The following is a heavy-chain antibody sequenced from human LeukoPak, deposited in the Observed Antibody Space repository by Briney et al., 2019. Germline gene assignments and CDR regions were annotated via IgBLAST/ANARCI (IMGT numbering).Heavy chain of an antibody. CDR2: IKSDGSST. Sequence: GGSLRLSCAASGFTFDDYTMHWVRQAPGKGLVWVSRIKSDGSSTTYADSVKGRFTISRDNAKNTLYLQMNSLRAEDTAVYYCARDRRAYYGSGSYNWFDPWGQGTLVTVSS. J-gene: IGHJ5*02. V-gene: IGHV3-74*01. D-gene: IGHD3-10*01. CDR1: GFTFDDYT. CDR3: ARDRRAYYGSGSYNWFDP.